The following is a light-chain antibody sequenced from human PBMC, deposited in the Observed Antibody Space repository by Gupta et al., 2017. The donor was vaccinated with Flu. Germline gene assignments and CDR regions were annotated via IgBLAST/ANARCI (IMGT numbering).Light chain of an antibody. J-gene: IGKJ2*03. CDR2: SAS. CDR1: QDSSSW. Sequence: DIHMTPSPSTLSASVGDRVTMTCRASQDSSSWVAWYQQKPGKAPKVLISSASSLQSGVPSRFTGSGSGTECTLTISRLQADDVATYYCIQYRGSLHSFGQGTKLEIK. CDR3: IQYRGSLHS. V-gene: IGKV1-5*03.